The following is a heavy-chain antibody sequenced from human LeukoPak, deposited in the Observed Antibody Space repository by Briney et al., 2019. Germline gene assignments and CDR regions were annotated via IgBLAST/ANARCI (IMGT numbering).Heavy chain of an antibody. CDR2: IYYNGNS. J-gene: IGHJ4*02. V-gene: IGHV4-61*08. Sequence: SETLSLTCSVSGGSITSDDFYWGHIPQPPGKELVSIVYIYYNGNSDYNPSLQSRVTMSVATSKKQFSLKLSSVTAAEPAVYYCARTRYYGSSGYPFFDFWGRGTLVTVSS. D-gene: IGHD3-22*01. CDR1: GGSITSDDFY. CDR3: ARTRYYGSSGYPFFDF.